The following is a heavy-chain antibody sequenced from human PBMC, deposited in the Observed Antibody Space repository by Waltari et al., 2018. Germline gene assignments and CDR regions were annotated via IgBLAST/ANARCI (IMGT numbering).Heavy chain of an antibody. CDR1: GFPFATYT. Sequence: QVQLVQSGAEVKKPGAAVKVSCKASGFPFATYTINWLRQAPGQGFEWMGTIIPVAGITNYVEKVRDRVTVTAETSTNTAYMELSSLTCEDTAIYYCARSAWSGNLDFWGQGVLVTVSS. V-gene: IGHV1-69*02. CDR3: ARSAWSGNLDF. CDR2: IIPVAGIT. J-gene: IGHJ4*02. D-gene: IGHD3-3*01.